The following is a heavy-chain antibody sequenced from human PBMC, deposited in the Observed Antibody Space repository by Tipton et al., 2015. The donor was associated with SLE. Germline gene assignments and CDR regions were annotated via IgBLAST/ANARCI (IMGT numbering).Heavy chain of an antibody. V-gene: IGHV4-34*01. CDR3: ARGKYFDWLYDY. J-gene: IGHJ4*02. D-gene: IGHD3-9*01. CDR1: GGSISSSTSYY. CDR2: VNHRGNT. Sequence: TLSLTCAVYGGSISSSTSYYWAWIRQPPGKGVEWIGEVNHRGNTNFNPSLKSRVTISVDTSKNQFSLKLTSVTAADTALYYCARGKYFDWLYDYWGQGTLVTVSS.